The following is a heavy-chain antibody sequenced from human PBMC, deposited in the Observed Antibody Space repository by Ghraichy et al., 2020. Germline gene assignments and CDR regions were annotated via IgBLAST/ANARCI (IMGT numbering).Heavy chain of an antibody. D-gene: IGHD2-21*02. V-gene: IGHV3-13*01. J-gene: IGHJ3*02. Sequence: GGSLRLSCAASGFTFSSYDMHWVRQATGKGLEWVSAIGTAGDTYYPGSVKGRFTISRENAKNSLYLQMNSLRAGDTAVYYCARGGDHDAFDIWGQGTMVTVSS. CDR2: IGTAGDT. CDR3: ARGGDHDAFDI. CDR1: GFTFSSYD.